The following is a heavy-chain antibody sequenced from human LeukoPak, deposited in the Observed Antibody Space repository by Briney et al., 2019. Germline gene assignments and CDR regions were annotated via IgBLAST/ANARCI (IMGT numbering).Heavy chain of an antibody. CDR3: ARTLNVDIVATTKPLAGAFDY. Sequence: PSETLSLTCRVSGGSISTTTSYWGWLRQPQGKGLEWIASINYSGITYYNPSLKSRVTISVDTSKNQFSLKLSSVTAADTAVYYCARTLNVDIVATTKPLAGAFDYWGQGTLVTVSS. CDR2: INYSGIT. CDR1: GGSISTTTSY. V-gene: IGHV4-39*07. J-gene: IGHJ4*02. D-gene: IGHD5-12*01.